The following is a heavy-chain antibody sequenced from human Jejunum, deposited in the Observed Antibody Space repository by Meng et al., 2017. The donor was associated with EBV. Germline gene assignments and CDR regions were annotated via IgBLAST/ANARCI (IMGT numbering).Heavy chain of an antibody. CDR1: GFTFTTYW. V-gene: IGHV3-74*01. Sequence: ELQLVESGGGLVQPWGSLRLSCAASGFTFTTYWMHWVRQAPGKGLVWVSRVDIDGTATTYADSVRGRFTVSRDNAKNTVYLQMNSLRAEDTAVYYCTRGAMGKFDPWGQGTLVTVSS. CDR3: TRGAMGKFDP. D-gene: IGHD1-26*01. CDR2: VDIDGTAT. J-gene: IGHJ5*02.